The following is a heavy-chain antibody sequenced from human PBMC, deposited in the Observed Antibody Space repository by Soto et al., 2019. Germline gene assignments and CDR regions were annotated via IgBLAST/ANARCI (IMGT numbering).Heavy chain of an antibody. V-gene: IGHV3-9*01. CDR3: AKGRITMIVVVSDAFDI. J-gene: IGHJ3*02. D-gene: IGHD3-22*01. CDR1: GFTFDDYA. Sequence: GGSLRLSCAASGFTFDDYAMHWVRQAPGKGLEWVSGISWNSGSIGYADSVKGRFTISRDNAKNSLYLQMNSLRSEDTALYYCAKGRITMIVVVSDAFDIWGRGTMVTVSS. CDR2: ISWNSGSI.